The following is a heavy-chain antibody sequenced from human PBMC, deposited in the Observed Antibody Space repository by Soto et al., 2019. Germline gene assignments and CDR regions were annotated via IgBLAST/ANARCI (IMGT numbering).Heavy chain of an antibody. Sequence: QITLKESGPTLVKPTQTLTLTCTFSGFSLSTIGVDVGWIRQPPGKALEWLALIYWDDDKRYKPSLKSRLTITQGTSRNQVVLTMTNMDPLDTATYYCAHRRPYSNSPEYFFDYWGKGTLVTVS. CDR3: AHRRPYSNSPEYFFDY. CDR2: IYWDDDK. D-gene: IGHD6-6*01. V-gene: IGHV2-5*02. J-gene: IGHJ4*02. CDR1: GFSLSTIGVD.